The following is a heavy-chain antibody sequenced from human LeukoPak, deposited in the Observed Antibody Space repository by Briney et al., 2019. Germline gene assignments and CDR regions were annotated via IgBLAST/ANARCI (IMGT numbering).Heavy chain of an antibody. CDR2: IWYDGSNE. D-gene: IGHD6-19*01. J-gene: IGHJ4*02. CDR1: GFTFSSYG. V-gene: IGHV3-33*01. Sequence: GRSLRLSCAASGFTFSSYGMHWVRQAPGKGLEWVALIWYDGSNEYYADSVKGRFTISRDNSKNTLYLQMNSLRAEDTAVYYCARAQGEQWLNYWGQGTLVTVSS. CDR3: ARAQGEQWLNY.